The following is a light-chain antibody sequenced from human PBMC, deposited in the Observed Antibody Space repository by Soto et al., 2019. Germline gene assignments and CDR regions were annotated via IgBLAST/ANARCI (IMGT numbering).Light chain of an antibody. J-gene: IGKJ1*01. CDR3: MQAVQPWT. V-gene: IGKV2-28*01. CDR2: LGS. CDR1: QSLLLGDGKTY. Sequence: DVVMTQTPLSLSVTPGQPASISCKSTQSLLLGDGKTYLDWYLQKPGQSPQLLIYLGSNRASGVPDRFSGSGSGTDFTLKISRVEAEDVGVYYCMQAVQPWTFGQGTKVDIK.